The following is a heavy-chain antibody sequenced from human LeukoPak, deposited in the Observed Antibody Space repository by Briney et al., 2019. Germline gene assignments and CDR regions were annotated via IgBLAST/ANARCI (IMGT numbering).Heavy chain of an antibody. CDR3: AREIPDILTGYRKYYYMDV. D-gene: IGHD3-9*01. CDR1: GGSISSYY. V-gene: IGHV4-59*01. Sequence: PSETLSLTCTVSGGSISSYYWSWIRQPPGKGLEWIGYIYYSGSTNYNPSLKSRVTISVDTSKNQFSLKLSSVTAADTAVYYCAREIPDILTGYRKYYYMDVWGKGTTVTISS. J-gene: IGHJ6*03. CDR2: IYYSGST.